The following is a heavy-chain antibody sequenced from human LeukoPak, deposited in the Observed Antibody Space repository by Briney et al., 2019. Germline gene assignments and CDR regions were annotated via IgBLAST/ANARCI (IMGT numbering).Heavy chain of an antibody. CDR3: ARVPPLWFGELLTWFDP. CDR2: FSAYNGNT. J-gene: IGHJ5*02. D-gene: IGHD3-10*01. Sequence: ASVKVSCKASGYTFTSYGISWVRQAPGQGLEWMGWFSAYNGNTNYAQKLQGRVTMTTDTSTSTAYMELRSLRSDDTAVYYCARVPPLWFGELLTWFDPWGQGTLVTVSS. V-gene: IGHV1-18*01. CDR1: GYTFTSYG.